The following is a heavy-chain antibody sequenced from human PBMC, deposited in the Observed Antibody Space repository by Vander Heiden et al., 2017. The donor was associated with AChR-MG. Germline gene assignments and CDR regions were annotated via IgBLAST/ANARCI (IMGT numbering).Heavy chain of an antibody. V-gene: IGHV1-46*03. J-gene: IGHJ4*02. CDR2: INPSLDST. Sequence: QVQLVQSGAEVKNPGASLKVSCKPPGSTFTNTHMHWVRQAPGQGLEWVGTINPSLDSTHYAQKFQGRVRMTRDTSTKTVYMDMTSLRPEDTAVYFCARELTGSFYFDFWGQGSLVTVSS. D-gene: IGHD1-26*01. CDR1: GSTFTNTH. CDR3: ARELTGSFYFDF.